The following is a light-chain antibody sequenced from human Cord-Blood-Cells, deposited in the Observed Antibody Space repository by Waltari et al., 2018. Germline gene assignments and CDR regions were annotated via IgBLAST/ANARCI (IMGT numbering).Light chain of an antibody. CDR1: SSDVGGYNY. V-gene: IGLV2-8*01. CDR3: SSYAGSNIVV. J-gene: IGLJ2*01. CDR2: EVS. Sequence: QSALTQPPSASGSPGQSVTISCTGTSSDVGGYNYVSWYQQHPGKAPTLMTYEVSTRHAGVPDRLSGSKSGNTASLTVSGLQAEDEADYYCSSYAGSNIVVFGGGTKLTVL.